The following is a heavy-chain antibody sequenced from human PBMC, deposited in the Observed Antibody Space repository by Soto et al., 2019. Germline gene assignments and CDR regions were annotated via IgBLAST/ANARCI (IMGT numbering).Heavy chain of an antibody. J-gene: IGHJ1*01. V-gene: IGHV3-15*01. D-gene: IGHD4-17*01. CDR2: IKSKTDGGTT. Sequence: GGSMRLSCAASGFTFSNAWMSWVRQAPGKGLEWVGRIKSKTDGGTTDYAAPVKGRFTISRDDSKNTLYLPMNSLKTEDTAVYYCPTYSLTSVTTVYCQHWGQGTLVPVSS. CDR1: GFTFSNAW. CDR3: PTYSLTSVTTVYCQH.